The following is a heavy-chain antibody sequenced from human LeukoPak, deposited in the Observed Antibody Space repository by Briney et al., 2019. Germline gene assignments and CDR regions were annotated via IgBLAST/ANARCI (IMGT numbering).Heavy chain of an antibody. CDR1: GFTFSSYG. CDR2: ISGSGGST. CDR3: AKVGPLGYYYDSSGYYSLDY. J-gene: IGHJ4*02. D-gene: IGHD3-22*01. Sequence: GGSLRLSCAASGFTFSSYGMSWVRQAPGKGLEWVSAISGSGGSTYYADSVKGRFTISRDNSKNTLYLQMNSLRAEDTAVYYCAKVGPLGYYYDSSGYYSLDYWGQGTLVTVSS. V-gene: IGHV3-23*01.